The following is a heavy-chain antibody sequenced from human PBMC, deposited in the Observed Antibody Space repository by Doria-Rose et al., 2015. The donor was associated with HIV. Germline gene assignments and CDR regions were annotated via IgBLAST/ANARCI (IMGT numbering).Heavy chain of an antibody. CDR1: GVSLSSPGMG. Sequence: ESGPVLVKPTETLTLTCTVSGVSLSSPGMGVSWIRQPPGKALEWLANIFSDDERSYKTSLKSRLTSYRGTSNGQVVLTRTDMDPVDTATYYCARIKSSRWYHKYYFDFWGQGTLVIVSA. CDR2: IFSDDER. J-gene: IGHJ4*02. CDR3: ARIKSSRWYHKYYFDF. V-gene: IGHV2-26*01. D-gene: IGHD6-13*01.